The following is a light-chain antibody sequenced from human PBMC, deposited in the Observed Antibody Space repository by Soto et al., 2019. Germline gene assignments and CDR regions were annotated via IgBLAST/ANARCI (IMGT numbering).Light chain of an antibody. Sequence: HSALTQPPSASGSPGQSVTISCTLTNNDIGVYDFVSWYQHHPGKAPRLIIYEVVQRPSGVPDRFSGSKSGNTASLTVSGLQAADEADYFCKSYAGSNTYVLGSGTKVNVL. CDR2: EVV. J-gene: IGLJ1*01. V-gene: IGLV2-8*01. CDR3: KSYAGSNTYV. CDR1: NNDIGVYDF.